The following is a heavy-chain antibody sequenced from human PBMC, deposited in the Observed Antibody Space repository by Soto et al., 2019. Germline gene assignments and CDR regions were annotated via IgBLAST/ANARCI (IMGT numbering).Heavy chain of an antibody. CDR3: ARDRIADYDFWSGPYKDGMDV. CDR1: GFTFSSYS. CDR2: ISSSSSTI. V-gene: IGHV3-48*02. J-gene: IGHJ6*02. Sequence: GGSLRRSCAASGFTFSSYSMNWVRQAPGKGLEWVSYISSSSSTIYYADSVKGRFTISRDNAKNSLYLQMNSLRDEDTAVYYCARDRIADYDFWSGPYKDGMDVWGQGTTLTVSS. D-gene: IGHD3-3*01.